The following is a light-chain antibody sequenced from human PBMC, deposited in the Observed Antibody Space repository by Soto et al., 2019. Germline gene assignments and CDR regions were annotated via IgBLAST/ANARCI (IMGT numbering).Light chain of an antibody. J-gene: IGLJ3*02. V-gene: IGLV3-21*02. CDR2: DDG. CDR1: NIGSKS. Sequence: SYELTQPPSVSVAPGQTARITCGGNNIGSKSVHWYQQKPGQAPVLVVYDDGARPSGIPERISGSKSGNTATLTFSRVDAGDEADYFCQQYDNWPWTFGQGTK. CDR3: QQYDNWPWT.